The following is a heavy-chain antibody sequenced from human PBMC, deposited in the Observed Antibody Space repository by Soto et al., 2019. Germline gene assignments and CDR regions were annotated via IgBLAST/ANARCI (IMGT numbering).Heavy chain of an antibody. J-gene: IGHJ5*02. CDR3: ARDRRWLPRGPNNWLDL. D-gene: IGHD5-12*01. CDR1: GGSTNSGDYY. Sequence: SETLSLTCTVSGGSTNSGDYYWTWVRQPPGKGLEWIGYIYYDGNSQHNPSLKSRVTMSIDTSKNQFSLNLSSVTAADTAVYYCARDRRWLPRGPNNWLDLWGQGTQVTVSS. V-gene: IGHV4-30-4*01. CDR2: IYYDGNS.